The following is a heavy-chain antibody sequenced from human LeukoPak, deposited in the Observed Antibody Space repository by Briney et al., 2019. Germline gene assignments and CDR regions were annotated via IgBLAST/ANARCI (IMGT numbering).Heavy chain of an antibody. D-gene: IGHD6-19*01. Sequence: PGGSLRLSCAASGFTFSSYSMNWARQAPGKGLEWVSSISSSSSYIYYADSVKGRFTISRDNAKNSLYLQMNSLRAEDTAVYYCARDRGVAVAGRYFDYWGQGTLVTVSS. CDR3: ARDRGVAVAGRYFDY. CDR2: ISSSSSYI. CDR1: GFTFSSYS. J-gene: IGHJ4*02. V-gene: IGHV3-21*01.